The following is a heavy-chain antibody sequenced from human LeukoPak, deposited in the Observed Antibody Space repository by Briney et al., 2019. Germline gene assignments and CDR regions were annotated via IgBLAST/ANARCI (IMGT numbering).Heavy chain of an antibody. J-gene: IGHJ5*02. CDR2: ISGSGGST. D-gene: IGHD6-13*01. Sequence: GGSLRLSCVASGFSFTNYAMSWVRQAPGKGLEWVSAISGSGGSTYYADSVKGRFTISRDNSKNTLYLQMNSLRAEDTAVYYCASTPLGIAAAGGFDPWGQGTLVTVSS. CDR3: ASTPLGIAAAGGFDP. CDR1: GFSFTNYA. V-gene: IGHV3-23*01.